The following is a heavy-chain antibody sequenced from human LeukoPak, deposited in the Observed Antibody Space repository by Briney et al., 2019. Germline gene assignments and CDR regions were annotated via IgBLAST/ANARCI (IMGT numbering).Heavy chain of an antibody. J-gene: IGHJ3*02. CDR2: IYPGDSDT. D-gene: IGHD6-6*01. CDR1: GYRFTSYW. Sequence: GESLKISCKGSGYRFTSYWIGWVRQMPGKGLERMGIIYPGDSDTRYSPSFQGQVTISADKSISTAYLQWSSLKASDTAMYYCARQESGGARPEGAFDIWGQGTMVTVSS. V-gene: IGHV5-51*01. CDR3: ARQESGGARPEGAFDI.